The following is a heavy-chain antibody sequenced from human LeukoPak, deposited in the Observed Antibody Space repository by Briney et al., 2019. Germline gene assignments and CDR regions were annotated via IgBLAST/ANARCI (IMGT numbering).Heavy chain of an antibody. CDR3: ARGRYSSGRTYYYYYMDV. Sequence: PSQTLSLTCTVSGGSISSGGYYWSWIRQHPGKGLEWIGYIYYSGSTYYNPSLKSRVTISVDTSKNQFSLKLSSVTAADTAVYYCARGRYSSGRTYYYYYMDVWGKGTTVTVSS. V-gene: IGHV4-31*03. CDR2: IYYSGST. J-gene: IGHJ6*03. D-gene: IGHD6-19*01. CDR1: GGSISSGGYY.